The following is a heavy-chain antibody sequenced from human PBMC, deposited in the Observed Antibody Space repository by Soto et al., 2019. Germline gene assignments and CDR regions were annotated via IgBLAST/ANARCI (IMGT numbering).Heavy chain of an antibody. Sequence: QVQLVESGGGVVQPGRSLRLSCAASEFTFNRHAMHWVRQAPGKGLEWVAVISHDGRIKYYADSVKGRFTISRDNFMNTLDLQMNSLRAEDTAIYFCARVSGHVYATLHGPFDYWGQGTLVTVSS. CDR3: ARVSGHVYATLHGPFDY. CDR1: EFTFNRHA. J-gene: IGHJ4*02. D-gene: IGHD2-8*01. CDR2: ISHDGRIK. V-gene: IGHV3-30*04.